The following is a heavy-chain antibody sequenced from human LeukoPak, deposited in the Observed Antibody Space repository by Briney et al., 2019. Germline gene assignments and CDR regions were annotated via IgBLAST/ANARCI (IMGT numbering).Heavy chain of an antibody. CDR3: ASHSSSWYGSDY. J-gene: IGHJ4*02. Sequence: PAGGSLRLSCVASGFTVSSYYMSWVRQAPGKGLEWVSVIYSGGSTYYADSVKGRFTISRDNSKNTLYLQMNSLRAEDTAVYYCASHSSSWYGSDYWGQGTLVTVSS. V-gene: IGHV3-53*01. D-gene: IGHD6-13*01. CDR2: IYSGGST. CDR1: GFTVSSYY.